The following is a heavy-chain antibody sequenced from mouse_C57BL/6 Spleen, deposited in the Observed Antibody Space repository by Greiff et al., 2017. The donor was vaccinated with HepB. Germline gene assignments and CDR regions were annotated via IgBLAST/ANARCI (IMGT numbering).Heavy chain of an antibody. CDR1: GFTFSDYY. V-gene: IGHV5-16*01. CDR2: INYDGSST. Sequence: EVKLVESAGGLVQPGSSMKLSCTASGFTFSDYYMAWVRQVPEKGLEWVANINYDGSSTYYLDFLKSRVIISRDNTKNILYLQMSSLETEDTATYNCARDRRRENWYFDVWGTGTTVTVSS. CDR3: ARDRRRENWYFDV. J-gene: IGHJ1*03.